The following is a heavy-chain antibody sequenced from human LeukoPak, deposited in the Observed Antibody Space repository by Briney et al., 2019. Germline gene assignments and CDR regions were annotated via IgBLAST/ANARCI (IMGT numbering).Heavy chain of an antibody. V-gene: IGHV4-59*08. CDR2: IYYSGST. D-gene: IGHD1-1*01. J-gene: IGHJ4*02. Sequence: SETLSLTCTVSGGSISSYYWSWIRQPPGKGLEWIGYIYYSGSTNYNPSLKSRVTISVDTSKNQFSLQLSSVTAADTAVYYCARHKEESGAYRPNDYWGQGTLVTVSS. CDR1: GGSISSYY. CDR3: ARHKEESGAYRPNDY.